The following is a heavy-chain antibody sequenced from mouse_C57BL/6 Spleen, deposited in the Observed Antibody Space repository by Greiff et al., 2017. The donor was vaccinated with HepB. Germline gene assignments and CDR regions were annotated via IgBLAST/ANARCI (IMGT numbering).Heavy chain of an antibody. J-gene: IGHJ1*03. Sequence: EVKLVESGTVLARPGASVKMSCKTSGYTFTSYWMHWVKQRPGQGLEWIGAIYPGNSDTSYNQKFKAKAKLTAVTSASTAYMELSSLTNEDSAVYYCTRDLGRYFDVWGTGTTVTVSS. CDR1: GYTFTSYW. CDR3: TRDLGRYFDV. D-gene: IGHD4-1*01. CDR2: IYPGNSDT. V-gene: IGHV1-5*01.